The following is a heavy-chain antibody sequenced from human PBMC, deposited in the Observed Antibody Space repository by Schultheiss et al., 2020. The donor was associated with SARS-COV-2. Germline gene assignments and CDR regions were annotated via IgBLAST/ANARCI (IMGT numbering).Heavy chain of an antibody. CDR1: GGSISSSSYY. CDR2: IYYSGAT. D-gene: IGHD5-18*01. Sequence: SETLSLTCTVSGGSISSSSYYWSWIRQPPGKGLEWVGYIYYSGATNYNPSLKSRVTISADTSKNQFSLKLNSVTAADTAVYYCARHRRTAMVTVDYWGQGTLVTVSS. V-gene: IGHV4-61*01. CDR3: ARHRRTAMVTVDY. J-gene: IGHJ4*02.